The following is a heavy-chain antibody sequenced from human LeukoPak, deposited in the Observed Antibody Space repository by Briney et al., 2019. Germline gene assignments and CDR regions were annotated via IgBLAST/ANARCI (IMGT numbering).Heavy chain of an antibody. CDR1: GFTFSSYG. CDR2: IRYDGSNK. CDR3: AKGRPYCDFWSGSPPLYMDV. J-gene: IGHJ6*03. Sequence: GGSLRLSCAASGFTFSSYGMHWVRQAPGKGLEWVAFIRYDGSNKYYADSVKGRFTISRDNSKNTLYLQMNSLRAEDTAVYYCAKGRPYCDFWSGSPPLYMDVWGKGTTVTVSS. V-gene: IGHV3-30*02. D-gene: IGHD3-3*01.